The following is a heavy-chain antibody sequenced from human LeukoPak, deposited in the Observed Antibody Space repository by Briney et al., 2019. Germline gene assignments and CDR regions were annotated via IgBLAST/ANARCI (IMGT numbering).Heavy chain of an antibody. V-gene: IGHV3-7*01. Sequence: PGGALRLSCAASGFTFSSYWMAWVRQAPGKGPEWVANIKQDGSEKYYGDSVKGRFTISRDNAKNSLYLQMNSLRAEDTGVYYCVTHEGLRVVMLYWGQGTLVTVSS. D-gene: IGHD3-10*01. CDR1: GFTFSSYW. CDR2: IKQDGSEK. CDR3: VTHEGLRVVMLY. J-gene: IGHJ4*02.